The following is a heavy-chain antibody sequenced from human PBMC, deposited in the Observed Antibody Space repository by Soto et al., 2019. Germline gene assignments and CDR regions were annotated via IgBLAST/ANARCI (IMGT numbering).Heavy chain of an antibody. D-gene: IGHD6-6*01. J-gene: IGHJ4*02. CDR1: GFTFSSYA. Sequence: EVQLLESGGGLVQPGGSLRLSCAASGFTFSSYAMSWVRQAPGKGLEWVSAISGSGGSTYYADSVKGRFTISRDNSKNTLYLQMNSLRAEDTAVYYCAKDLREQLAVNDPAFDYWGQGTLVTVSS. V-gene: IGHV3-23*01. CDR3: AKDLREQLAVNDPAFDY. CDR2: ISGSGGST.